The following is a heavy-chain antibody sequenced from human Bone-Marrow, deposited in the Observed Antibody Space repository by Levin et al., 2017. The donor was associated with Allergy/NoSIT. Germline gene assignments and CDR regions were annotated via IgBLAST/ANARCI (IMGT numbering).Heavy chain of an antibody. CDR2: ISAYNGNT. V-gene: IGHV1-18*01. CDR3: ARVSLYYYDSSGLFDY. J-gene: IGHJ4*02. CDR1: GYTFTSYG. D-gene: IGHD3-22*01. Sequence: GASVKVSCKASGYTFTSYGISWVRQAPGQGLEWMGWISAYNGNTNYAQKLQGRVTMTTDTSTSTAYMELRSLRSDDTAVYYCARVSLYYYDSSGLFDYWGQGTLVTVSS.